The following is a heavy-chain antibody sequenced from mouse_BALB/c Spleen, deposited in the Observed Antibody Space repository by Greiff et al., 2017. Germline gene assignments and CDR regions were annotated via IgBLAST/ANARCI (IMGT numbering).Heavy chain of an antibody. CDR3: ARDTTVVASGDFDV. V-gene: IGHV1-67*01. Sequence: VQLQESGPELVRPGVSVKISCKGSGYTFTDYAMHWVKQSHAKGLEWIGVISTYYGNTNYNQKFKGKATMTVDKSSSTAYMELARLTSEDSAIYYCARDTTVVASGDFDVWGAGTTVTVSS. D-gene: IGHD1-1*01. J-gene: IGHJ1*01. CDR1: GYTFTDYA. CDR2: ISTYYGNT.